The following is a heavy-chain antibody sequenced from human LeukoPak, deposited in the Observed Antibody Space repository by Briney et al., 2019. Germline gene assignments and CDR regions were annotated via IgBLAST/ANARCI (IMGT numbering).Heavy chain of an antibody. D-gene: IGHD3-22*01. CDR1: GFTFDDYG. CDR3: ARDGLPYYYDSSGYYYGSSFDY. CDR2: INWNGGST. V-gene: IGHV3-20*04. Sequence: GGSLRLSCAASGFTFDDYGMSWVRQAPGKGLEWVSGINWNGGSTGYADSVKGRFTISRDNAKNSLYLQMNGLRAEDTALYYCARDGLPYYYDSSGYYYGSSFDYWGQGTLVTVSS. J-gene: IGHJ4*02.